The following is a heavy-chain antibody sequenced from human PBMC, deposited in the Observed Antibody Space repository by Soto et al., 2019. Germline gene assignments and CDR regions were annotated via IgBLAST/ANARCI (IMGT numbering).Heavy chain of an antibody. J-gene: IGHJ6*02. Sequence: PVGSLRISCAASGFTFSSYAMHWVRQAPGKGLEWVAVISYDGSNKYYADSVKGRFTISRDNSKNTLYLQMNSLRAEDTAVYYCARDLRLLWFGENGMDVWGQGTTVTVSS. D-gene: IGHD3-10*01. V-gene: IGHV3-30-3*01. CDR3: ARDLRLLWFGENGMDV. CDR2: ISYDGSNK. CDR1: GFTFSSYA.